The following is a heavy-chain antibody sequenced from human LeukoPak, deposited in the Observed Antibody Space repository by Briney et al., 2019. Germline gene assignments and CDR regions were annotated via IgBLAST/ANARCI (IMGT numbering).Heavy chain of an antibody. Sequence: GGSLRLSCAASGFTFSSYAMHWVRQAPGKGLEWVAVISYDGSNKYYADSVKGRFTISRDNSKNTLYLQMNSLRAEDTAVYYCARGYSFDWLLYYWGQGTLVTVSS. D-gene: IGHD3-9*01. J-gene: IGHJ4*02. CDR3: ARGYSFDWLLYY. CDR2: ISYDGSNK. CDR1: GFTFSSYA. V-gene: IGHV3-30*04.